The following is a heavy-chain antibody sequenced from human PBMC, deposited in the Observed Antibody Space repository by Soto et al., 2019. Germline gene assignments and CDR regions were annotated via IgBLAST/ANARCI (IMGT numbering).Heavy chain of an antibody. CDR3: ARGIEGWYQGRYYYGMDV. CDR2: IYYTGRT. CDR1: GGSISTTTYY. J-gene: IGHJ6*02. V-gene: IGHV4-39*01. D-gene: IGHD6-19*01. Sequence: SETLSLTCTVSGGSISTTTYYWGWVRQPPGKGLEWIGNIYYTGRTYYNPSLKSRVTISVGTSNNQFSLRLNSVTAADTAVYYCARGIEGWYQGRYYYGMDVWGQGTTVTVSS.